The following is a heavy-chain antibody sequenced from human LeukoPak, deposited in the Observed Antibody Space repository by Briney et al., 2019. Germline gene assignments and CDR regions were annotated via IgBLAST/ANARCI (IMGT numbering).Heavy chain of an antibody. CDR2: ISAYNGNT. D-gene: IGHD6-6*01. CDR3: ARDSPTEQLVLSWFDP. J-gene: IGHJ5*02. CDR1: GYTFTSYG. V-gene: IGHV1-18*01. Sequence: ASVKVSCKASGYTFTSYGISWVRQAPGQGLEGMGWISAYNGNTNYAQKLQGRVTMTTDTSTSTAYMELRSLRSDDTAVYYCARDSPTEQLVLSWFDPWGQGTLVTVSS.